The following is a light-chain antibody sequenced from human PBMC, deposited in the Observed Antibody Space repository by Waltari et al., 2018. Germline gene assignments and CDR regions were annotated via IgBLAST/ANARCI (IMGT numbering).Light chain of an antibody. J-gene: IGKJ2*01. Sequence: DIVMTQSPHSLAVSLGERATIKCKSSQSITFRPNDETHLAWYQHKPGHPPKLLISWASTRESGVPDRFSGSASATDFTLTINSLQAEDVALYYCHQYYSNPHTFGQGTRLELK. CDR1: QSITFRPNDETH. CDR2: WAS. CDR3: HQYYSNPHT. V-gene: IGKV4-1*01.